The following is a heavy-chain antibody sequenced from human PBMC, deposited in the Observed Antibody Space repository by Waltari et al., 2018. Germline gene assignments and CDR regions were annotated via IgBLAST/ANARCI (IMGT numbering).Heavy chain of an antibody. V-gene: IGHV4-34*01. CDR1: GGSFSGYY. CDR2: INHSGST. CDR3: ARQFSSGWYSEY. Sequence: QVQLQQWGAGLLTPSEPLSLPGAVYGGSFSGYYWSWIRQSPGKGLEWIGEINHSGSTNYNPSLKSRVTISVDTSKNQFSLKVSSVTAADTAVYYCARQFSSGWYSEYWGQGTLVTVSS. D-gene: IGHD6-19*01. J-gene: IGHJ4*02.